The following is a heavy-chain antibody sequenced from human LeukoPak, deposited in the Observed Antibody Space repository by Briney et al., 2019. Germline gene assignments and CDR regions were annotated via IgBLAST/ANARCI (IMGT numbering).Heavy chain of an antibody. CDR2: IYYSGST. CDR1: GGSISSGDYY. Sequence: SETLSLTCTVSGGSISSGDYYWSWIRQPPGKGLEWIGYIYYSGSTYYNPSLKSRVTISVDTSKNQFSLKLSSVTAADTAVYYCARGPWAYQPPDQPNAFDIWGQGTMVTVSS. D-gene: IGHD2-2*01. J-gene: IGHJ3*02. V-gene: IGHV4-30-4*08. CDR3: ARGPWAYQPPDQPNAFDI.